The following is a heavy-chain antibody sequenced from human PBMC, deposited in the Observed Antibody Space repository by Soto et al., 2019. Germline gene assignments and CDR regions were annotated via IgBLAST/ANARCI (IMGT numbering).Heavy chain of an antibody. J-gene: IGHJ5*02. CDR2: IIPIFGTA. Sequence: GASVKVSCKASGYTFTSYGISWVRQAPGQGLEWMGGIIPIFGTANYAQKFQGRVTITADESTSTAYMELSSLRSEDTAVYYCARDLVKYYGSGSRPYNWFDPWGQGTLVTVSS. D-gene: IGHD3-10*01. CDR3: ARDLVKYYGSGSRPYNWFDP. V-gene: IGHV1-69*13. CDR1: GYTFTSYG.